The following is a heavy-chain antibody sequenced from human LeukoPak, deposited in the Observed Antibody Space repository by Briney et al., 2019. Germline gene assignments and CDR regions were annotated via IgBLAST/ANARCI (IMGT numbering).Heavy chain of an antibody. Sequence: SETLSLTCTVSGGSISSYYWSWIRQPPGKGLEWIGYIYYSGSTNYNPSPKSRVTISVDTSKNQFSLKLSSVTAADTAVYYCARADSSSSRVGFDYWGQGTLVTVSS. D-gene: IGHD6-6*01. J-gene: IGHJ4*02. V-gene: IGHV4-59*01. CDR3: ARADSSSSRVGFDY. CDR2: IYYSGST. CDR1: GGSISSYY.